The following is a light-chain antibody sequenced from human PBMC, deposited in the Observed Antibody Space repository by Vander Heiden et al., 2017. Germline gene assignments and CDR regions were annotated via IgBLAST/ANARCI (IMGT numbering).Light chain of an antibody. J-gene: IGLJ2*01. CDR3: QTWDRSTVF. CDR2: QDS. CDR1: KLGEKY. Sequence: SYELTQPPSVSVSPGQPATITCSGDKLGEKYACWYQQKPGQSPVLVLYQDSKRPAGIPERFSGSNSGNTATLTISGTQAMDEADYYCQTWDRSTVFFGGGTKLTVL. V-gene: IGLV3-1*01.